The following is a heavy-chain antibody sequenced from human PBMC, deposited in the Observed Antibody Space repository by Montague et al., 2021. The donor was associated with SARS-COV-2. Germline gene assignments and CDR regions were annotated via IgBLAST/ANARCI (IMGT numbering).Heavy chain of an antibody. D-gene: IGHD2-15*01. CDR3: ARGSVDIVVVVAATPPYFDY. CDR2: INHSGST. J-gene: IGHJ4*02. CDR1: GGSFSGYY. V-gene: IGHV4-34*01. Sequence: SETLSLTCAVYGGSFSGYYWSWIRQPPGKGLEWIGEINHSGSTNYNPSLKSRVTISVDTSKNQFPLKLSSVTAADTAVYYCARGSVDIVVVVAATPPYFDYWGQGTLVTVSS.